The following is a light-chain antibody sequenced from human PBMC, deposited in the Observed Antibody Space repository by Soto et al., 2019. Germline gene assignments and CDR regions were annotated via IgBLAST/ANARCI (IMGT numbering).Light chain of an antibody. CDR2: QVS. CDR3: RTYTGSNTPYV. V-gene: IGLV2-14*01. Sequence: QSALTQPASVSGFPGQSISISCTGATSDIGNYNYFSWYQQHPGKAPKLIIYQVSNRPSGVSNRFSGSKSGNTASLTISGLQADDEADSYGRTYTGSNTPYVFGTGTTLTVL. J-gene: IGLJ1*01. CDR1: TSDIGNYNY.